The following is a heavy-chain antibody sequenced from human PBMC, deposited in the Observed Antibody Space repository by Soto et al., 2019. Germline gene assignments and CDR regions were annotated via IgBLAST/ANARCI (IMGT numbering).Heavy chain of an antibody. CDR2: IYPGEADT. J-gene: IGHJ6*02. V-gene: IGHV5-51*01. Sequence: PGESLKISCTGSGYSFTNYWITWVRQMPGKGLEWMGIIYPGEADTIYSPSFRGQVTISADRSISTAYLQWTSLKASDTAMYYCARHPDPYSGTDVWGQGNTVTVSS. CDR3: ARHPDPYSGTDV. CDR1: GYSFTNYW.